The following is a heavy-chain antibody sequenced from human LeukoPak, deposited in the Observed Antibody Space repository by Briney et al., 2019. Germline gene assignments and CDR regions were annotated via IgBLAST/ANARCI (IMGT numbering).Heavy chain of an antibody. Sequence: SETLSLTCTVSGGSISSYYWSWIRQPPGKGLEWVGYIYYSGSTNYNPSLKSRVTISVDTSKNQFSLKLSSVTAADTAVYYCARDASSWDHKTNYYYYYGMDVWGQGTTVTVSS. J-gene: IGHJ6*02. D-gene: IGHD6-13*01. CDR2: IYYSGST. V-gene: IGHV4-59*01. CDR1: GGSISSYY. CDR3: ARDASSWDHKTNYYYYYGMDV.